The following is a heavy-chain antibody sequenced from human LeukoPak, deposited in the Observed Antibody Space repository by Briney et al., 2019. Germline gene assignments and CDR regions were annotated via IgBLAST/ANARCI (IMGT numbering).Heavy chain of an antibody. CDR2: ISWDGIST. J-gene: IGHJ4*02. CDR1: GFPFDEYA. V-gene: IGHV3-43D*04. CDR3: ANHCSGTDCYTN. Sequence: PGGSLRLSCVASGFPFDEYAMQWVRQAPGKGLEWVSLISWDGISTYYADSVKGRFTISRDNSKNSLYLQLNSLKTEDTALYYCANHCSGTDCYTNWGQGTLVTVSS. D-gene: IGHD2-2*02.